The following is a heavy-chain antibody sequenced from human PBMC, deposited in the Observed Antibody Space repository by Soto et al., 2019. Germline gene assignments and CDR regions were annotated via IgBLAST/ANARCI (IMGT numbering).Heavy chain of an antibody. V-gene: IGHV1-69*13. CDR3: AREVTVASYSFDL. CDR2: FTPIFKSA. J-gene: IGHJ4*02. CDR1: GATLNNSA. D-gene: IGHD5-12*01. Sequence: SVEAVCKASGATLNNSALSWVRQAPGPGLQWLTGFTPIFKSANSAQRFQGRVTDTSVDSTSTSYMELCSLIPDDTAVYYCAREVTVASYSFDLWGQGTLVTVS.